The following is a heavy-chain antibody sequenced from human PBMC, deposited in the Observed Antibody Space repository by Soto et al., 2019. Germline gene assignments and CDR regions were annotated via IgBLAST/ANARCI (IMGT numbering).Heavy chain of an antibody. V-gene: IGHV3-48*01. CDR2: ISSSSGTI. CDR1: GFTLSTYN. J-gene: IGHJ4*02. Sequence: GGSLRLSCAASGFTLSTYNMNWVRQAPGKGLEWVSFISSSSGTIYYADSVKGRFTISRDNAQNSLYLQMNSLRAEDTAVYYCARDLASTTIPNYWGQGTLVTVSS. CDR3: ARDLASTTIPNY. D-gene: IGHD4-17*01.